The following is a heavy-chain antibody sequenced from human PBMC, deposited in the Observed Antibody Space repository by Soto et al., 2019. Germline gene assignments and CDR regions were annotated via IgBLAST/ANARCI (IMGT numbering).Heavy chain of an antibody. CDR2: TYYSGST. V-gene: IGHV4-30-4*01. CDR3: GRDNMVRGLFDY. Sequence: KTSETLSLTCTVSGGSISSDDYYWSLIRQPPGEGLEWIGYTYYSGSTDYNPSLKRRVTILVATSKNQYSLKLSAVTAVATAVYYCGRDNMVRGLFDYWGQGTMVTVSS. CDR1: GGSISSDDYY. D-gene: IGHD3-10*01. J-gene: IGHJ4*02.